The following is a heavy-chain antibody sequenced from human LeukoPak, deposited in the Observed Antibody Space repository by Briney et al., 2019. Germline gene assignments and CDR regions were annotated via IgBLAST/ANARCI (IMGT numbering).Heavy chain of an antibody. D-gene: IGHD1-26*01. CDR1: GFTFDDFA. V-gene: IGHV3-9*01. CDR3: PKDRGTLLKGGSWEMNF. CDR2: IAWNGGRA. J-gene: IGHJ6*04. Sequence: GRSLRLSCVASGFTFDDFAMHWVRQVPGKGLEWVSGIAWNGGRAAFADSVKGRFNISRDNDKNSLYLQMNSLRPEDTAFYYWPKDRGTLLKGGSWEMNFWGKGPRSPSPQ.